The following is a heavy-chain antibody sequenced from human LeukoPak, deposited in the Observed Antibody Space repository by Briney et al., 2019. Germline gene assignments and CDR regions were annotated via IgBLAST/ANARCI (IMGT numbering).Heavy chain of an antibody. CDR1: GFSFSTYE. D-gene: IGHD6-19*01. V-gene: IGHV3-48*03. J-gene: IGHJ4*02. CDR3: SLLAVASPQDY. Sequence: PGGSLRLSCAASGFSFSTYEMHWVRQAPGKGLEWVSDISSSGSTVYYADSVKGRFTTSRDNANNYLYLQMQSLRAQDTAVYYCSLLAVASPQDYWGQGTLVTVSS. CDR2: ISSSGSTV.